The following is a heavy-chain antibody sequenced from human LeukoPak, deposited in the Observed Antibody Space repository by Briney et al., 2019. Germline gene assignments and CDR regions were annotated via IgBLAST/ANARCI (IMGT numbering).Heavy chain of an antibody. CDR3: EGGSDGFDY. CDR2: IKQDGSEK. V-gene: IGHV3-7*01. Sequence: GGSLRLSCAASGFTFSSYWMSWVRQAPGKGLEWVANIKQDGSEKYYVDSVKGRSTISRDNAKNSLYLQMNSLRAEDTAVYYCEGGSDGFDYWGQGTLVTVSS. J-gene: IGHJ4*02. CDR1: GFTFSSYW. D-gene: IGHD1-26*01.